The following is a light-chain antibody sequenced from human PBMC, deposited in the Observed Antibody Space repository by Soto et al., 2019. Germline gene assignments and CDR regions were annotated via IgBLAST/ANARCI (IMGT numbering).Light chain of an antibody. V-gene: IGKV3-20*01. CDR3: QQYGSSRWT. CDR2: DAS. Sequence: EIVLTQSPGTLSLSPGERATLSCRASQSVSSSSLAWYQQKPGQAPRLLLYDASSRATGIPDRFSGSGSGTDFTLTISRLEPEDFAVYYCQQYGSSRWTFGQGTKVEIK. CDR1: QSVSSSS. J-gene: IGKJ1*01.